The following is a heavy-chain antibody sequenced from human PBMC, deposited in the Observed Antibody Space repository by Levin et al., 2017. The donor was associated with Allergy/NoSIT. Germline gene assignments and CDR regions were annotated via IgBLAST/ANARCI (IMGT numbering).Heavy chain of an antibody. CDR3: ASGRPQTNYYDSSGAIDY. J-gene: IGHJ4*02. V-gene: IGHV3-11*01. CDR2: ISSSGSTI. Sequence: PGESLKISCAASGFTFSDYYMSWIRQAPGKGLEWVSYISSSGSTIYYADSVKGRFTISRDNAKNSLYLQMNSLRAEDTAVYYCASGRPQTNYYDSSGAIDYWGQGTLVTVSS. CDR1: GFTFSDYY. D-gene: IGHD3-22*01.